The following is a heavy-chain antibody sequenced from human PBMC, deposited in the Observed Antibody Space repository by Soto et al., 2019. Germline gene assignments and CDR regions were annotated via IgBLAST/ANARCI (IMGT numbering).Heavy chain of an antibody. D-gene: IGHD6-13*01. J-gene: IGHJ5*02. CDR1: GFTFNTEG. V-gene: IGHV3-23*01. CDR2: ISGSGART. CDR3: AKAFGYSSTWYARNWFDP. Sequence: PGGSLRLSCGASGFTFNTEGMSWIRQAPGKGLEWVSAISGSGARTNYAASVKGRFAISRDNSMNMLSLQMNSLRAEDTAVYYCAKAFGYSSTWYARNWFDPWGQGSLVTVSS.